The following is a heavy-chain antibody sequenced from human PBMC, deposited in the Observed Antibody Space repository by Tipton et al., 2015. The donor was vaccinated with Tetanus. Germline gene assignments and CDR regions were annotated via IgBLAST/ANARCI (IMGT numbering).Heavy chain of an antibody. CDR3: AREADCSGGSCFSGDFDT. Sequence: LSCAASGSIFSSYGIHWVRQAPGKGLEWLAVSWYDGTDKYYADSVKGRFTISRDNSKNTLYLQMNSLRAEDTALYYCAREADCSGGSCFSGDFDTWGQGTQVTVSS. D-gene: IGHD2-15*01. V-gene: IGHV3-33*01. CDR1: GSIFSSYG. J-gene: IGHJ4*02. CDR2: SWYDGTDK.